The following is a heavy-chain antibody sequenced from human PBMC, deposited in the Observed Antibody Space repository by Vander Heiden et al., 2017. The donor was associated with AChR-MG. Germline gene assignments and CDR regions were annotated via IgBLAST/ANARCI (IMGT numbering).Heavy chain of an antibody. J-gene: IGHJ6*02. D-gene: IGHD4-17*01. CDR1: GGSFSGYY. V-gene: IGHV4-34*01. CDR2: INHSGST. Sequence: QVQLQQWGAGLLKPSETLSLTCAVYGGSFSGYYWSWIRQPPGKGLEWIGEINHSGSTNYNPSLKSRVTISVDTSKNQFSLKLSSVTAADTAVYYCASRLDGDYFYYYYYYGMDVWCQGTTVTVSS. CDR3: ASRLDGDYFYYYYYYGMDV.